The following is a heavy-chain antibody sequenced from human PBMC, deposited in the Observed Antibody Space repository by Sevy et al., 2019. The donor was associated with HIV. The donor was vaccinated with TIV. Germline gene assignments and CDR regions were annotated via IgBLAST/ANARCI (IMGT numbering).Heavy chain of an antibody. CDR3: ARYYYDSSGYHPGTYYFDY. CDR2: IYYSGST. Sequence: SETLSLTCTVSGGSISSYYWSWIRQPPGKGLEWIGYIYYSGSTNYNPSLKSRVTISVDTSKNQFSLKLSSVTAADKAVYYCARYYYDSSGYHPGTYYFDYWGQGTLVTVSS. J-gene: IGHJ4*02. D-gene: IGHD3-22*01. CDR1: GGSISSYY. V-gene: IGHV4-59*01.